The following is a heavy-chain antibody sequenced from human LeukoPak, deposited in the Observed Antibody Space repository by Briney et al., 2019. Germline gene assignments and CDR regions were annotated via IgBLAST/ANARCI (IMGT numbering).Heavy chain of an antibody. CDR3: ARWDDSAWAFGN. CDR1: GGSISTYS. CDR2: ISHSGTT. V-gene: IGHV4-59*08. Sequence: SETLSLTCIVSGGSISTYSWNWIRQSPGKGLEWVGYISHSGTTSYDSYFRSRVTISVDTSNNQLSLKLTSVTAADTAVYYCARWDDSAWAFGNWGPGTLVTVPS. J-gene: IGHJ4*02. D-gene: IGHD6-19*01.